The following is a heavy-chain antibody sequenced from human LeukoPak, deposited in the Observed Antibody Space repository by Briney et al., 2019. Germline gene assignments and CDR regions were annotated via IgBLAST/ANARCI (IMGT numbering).Heavy chain of an antibody. D-gene: IGHD3-16*01. J-gene: IGHJ4*02. CDR1: GFTFSNYW. CDR2: INSDGSTT. CDR3: ARLTPPFDY. Sequence: GGSLRLSCAASGFTFSNYWMHWFRQAPGKGLVWVARINSDGSTTNYADSVKGRFTISRDNAKNTLYLQMNSLRAEDTAVYYCARLTPPFDYWGQGTLVTVSS. V-gene: IGHV3-74*01.